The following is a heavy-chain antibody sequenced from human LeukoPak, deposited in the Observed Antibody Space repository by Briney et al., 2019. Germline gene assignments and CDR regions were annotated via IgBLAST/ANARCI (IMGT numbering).Heavy chain of an antibody. CDR3: ARSWIRYYYYYMDV. CDR2: ISAYNGNT. Sequence: ASVKVSCKASGYTFTSYGISWVRQAPGQGLEWMGWISAYNGNTNYAQKFQGRVTMTRDMSISTAYMELSRLRSDDTAVYYCARSWIRYYYYYMDVWGKGTTVTVSS. CDR1: GYTFTSYG. J-gene: IGHJ6*03. V-gene: IGHV1-18*01. D-gene: IGHD5-18*01.